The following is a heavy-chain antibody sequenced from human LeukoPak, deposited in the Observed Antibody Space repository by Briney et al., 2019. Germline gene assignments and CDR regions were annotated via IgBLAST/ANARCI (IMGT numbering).Heavy chain of an antibody. CDR3: AKDRGSSSWYGFYFDY. CDR2: ISGSGGST. D-gene: IGHD6-13*01. CDR1: GFTFSYYW. J-gene: IGHJ4*02. V-gene: IGHV3-23*01. Sequence: GGSLRLSCAASGFTFSYYWMRWVRQAPGKGLEWVSAISGSGGSTYYADSVKGRFTISRDNSKNTLYLQMNSLRAEDTAVYYCAKDRGSSSWYGFYFDYWGQGTLVTVSS.